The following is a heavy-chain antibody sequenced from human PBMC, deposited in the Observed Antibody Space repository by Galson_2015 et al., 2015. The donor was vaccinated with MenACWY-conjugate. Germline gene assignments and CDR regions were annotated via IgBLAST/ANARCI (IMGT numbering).Heavy chain of an antibody. V-gene: IGHV1-2*02. Sequence: SVKVSCKASGYPFTAYFIHWVRQAPGQGLQWMGWIDPKSGGANYAQNFQVRVTMTRDTSISTAYMDLSSLRSDDTAVYYCTRDRLPPSAPFDYWGQGTLVTVSS. J-gene: IGHJ4*02. CDR2: IDPKSGGA. CDR1: GYPFTAYF. D-gene: IGHD2-15*01. CDR3: TRDRLPPSAPFDY.